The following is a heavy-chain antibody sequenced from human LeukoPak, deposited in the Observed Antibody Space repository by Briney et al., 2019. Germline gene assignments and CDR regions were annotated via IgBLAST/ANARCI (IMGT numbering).Heavy chain of an antibody. CDR3: ARDEASSSWVRYMDV. J-gene: IGHJ6*03. D-gene: IGHD6-13*01. CDR1: GFTVSSNY. CDR2: IYSGGST. Sequence: PGGSLRLSCAASGFTVSSNYMSWVRQAPGKGLEWVSVIYSGGSTYYADSVKGRFTISRDNSKNTLHLQMNSLRAEDTAVYYCARDEASSSWVRYMDVWGKGTTVTVSS. V-gene: IGHV3-53*01.